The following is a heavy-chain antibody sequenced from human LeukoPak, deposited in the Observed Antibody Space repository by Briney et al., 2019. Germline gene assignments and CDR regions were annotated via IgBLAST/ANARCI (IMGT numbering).Heavy chain of an antibody. Sequence: SQTLSPTCTVSGASINSGSYYWSWIRQPAGKGLEWIGRIYTSGSTDYNPSLKSRVTISIDTSKNQFSLKLSSVTAADTAVYYCARDGSGYYDTSGYRNWGQGTLVTVSS. CDR2: IYTSGST. J-gene: IGHJ4*02. V-gene: IGHV4-61*02. CDR1: GASINSGSYY. CDR3: ARDGSGYYDTSGYRN. D-gene: IGHD3-22*01.